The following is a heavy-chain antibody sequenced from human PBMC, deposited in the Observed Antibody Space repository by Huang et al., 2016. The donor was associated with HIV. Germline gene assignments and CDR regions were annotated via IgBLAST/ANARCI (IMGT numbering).Heavy chain of an antibody. Sequence: LVESGGGVVQPGRLLRLSCVASGFNFKTYGMHWVRQAQGKGLEWVAIIPSEGHKTYYSEVAEGRFTISRDNSRNTISLEMSSLRPDDTAMYYCAKDHGQCLGTTCYFRGMDVWGPGTMVTVSS. CDR1: GFNFKTYG. V-gene: IGHV3-30*18. D-gene: IGHD1-7*01. J-gene: IGHJ6*02. CDR2: IPSEGHKT. CDR3: AKDHGQCLGTTCYFRGMDV.